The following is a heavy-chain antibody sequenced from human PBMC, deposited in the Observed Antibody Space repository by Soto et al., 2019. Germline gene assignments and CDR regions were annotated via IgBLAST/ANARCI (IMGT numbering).Heavy chain of an antibody. CDR2: INFNEIT. CDR1: GGPITDSIYY. V-gene: IGHV4-39*01. Sequence: PSETLSLTCNVSGGPITDSIYYWGWIRQPPGKGLEWIGNINFNEITYSSPSLKSRVTISIDTSKNRFSLKVNSVTAADTAVYHCARQRVSGDYDSRGQGTLVTVSS. D-gene: IGHD3-3*01. J-gene: IGHJ4*02. CDR3: ARQRVSGDYDS.